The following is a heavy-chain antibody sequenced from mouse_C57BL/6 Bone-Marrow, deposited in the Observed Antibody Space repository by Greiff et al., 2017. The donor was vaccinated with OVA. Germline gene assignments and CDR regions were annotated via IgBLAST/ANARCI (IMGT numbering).Heavy chain of an antibody. J-gene: IGHJ3*01. CDR1: GYTFTSYW. V-gene: IGHV1-59*01. CDR3: ARRYYGSSYGFAY. D-gene: IGHD1-1*01. CDR2: IDPSDSYT. Sequence: QVQLQQPRAELVRPGTSVKLSCKASGYTFTSYWMHWVKQRPGQGLEWIGVIDPSDSYTNYNQKFKGKATLTVDTSSSTAYMQLSSLTSEDSAVYYCARRYYGSSYGFAYWGQGTLVTVSA.